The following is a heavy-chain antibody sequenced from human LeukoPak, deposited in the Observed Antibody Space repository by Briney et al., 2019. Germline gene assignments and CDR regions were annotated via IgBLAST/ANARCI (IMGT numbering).Heavy chain of an antibody. CDR1: GFTFSSYG. D-gene: IGHD3-3*02. V-gene: IGHV3-30*02. CDR2: IRYDGNPT. J-gene: IGHJ4*02. Sequence: GGSLRLSCAASGFTFSSYGMHGVRQAPGKGLEWVTFIRYDGNPTYSADSVKGRFTISRDNSKNTVYIQMNSLRAEDTAVYYCAKDLMFGPDYWGQGTLVTVSS. CDR3: AKDLMFGPDY.